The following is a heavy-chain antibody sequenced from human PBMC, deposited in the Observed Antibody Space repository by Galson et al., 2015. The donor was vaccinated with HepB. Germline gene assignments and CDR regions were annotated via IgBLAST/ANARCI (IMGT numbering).Heavy chain of an antibody. CDR2: ISGSGGST. CDR1: GFTFSSCA. Sequence: SLRLSCAASGFTFSSCAMSWVRQAPGKGLEWVSAISGSGGSTYYADSVKGRFTISRDNSKNTLYLQMNSLRAEDTAVYYCAKSHYDFWRWVWVFDYWGQGTLVTVSS. CDR3: AKSHYDFWRWVWVFDY. V-gene: IGHV3-23*01. J-gene: IGHJ4*02. D-gene: IGHD3-3*01.